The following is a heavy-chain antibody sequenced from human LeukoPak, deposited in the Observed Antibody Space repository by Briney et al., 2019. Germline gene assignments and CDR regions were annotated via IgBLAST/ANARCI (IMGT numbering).Heavy chain of an antibody. Sequence: GGSLRLSCAASGFTFSSYAMSWVRQAPGKGLEWVSGITGSGSGTYYADSVKGQFTISRDNAKNTLYLQMNSLRVEDTAVYYCARDSLYGSGSYYKWFDYWGQGTLVTVSS. CDR3: ARDSLYGSGSYYKWFDY. V-gene: IGHV3-23*01. D-gene: IGHD3-10*01. J-gene: IGHJ4*02. CDR2: ITGSGSGT. CDR1: GFTFSSYA.